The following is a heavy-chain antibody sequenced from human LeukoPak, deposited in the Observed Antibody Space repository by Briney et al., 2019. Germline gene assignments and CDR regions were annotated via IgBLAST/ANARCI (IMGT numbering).Heavy chain of an antibody. V-gene: IGHV4-34*01. Sequence: PSETLSLTCAVYGGSFSGYYWSWIRQPPGKGLEWIGEINHSGSTNYNPSLKSRVTISVDTSKNQFSLKLSSVTAADTAAYYCARDPVVPATSMQFDWYFDLWGRGTLVTVSS. J-gene: IGHJ2*01. D-gene: IGHD2-21*02. CDR2: INHSGST. CDR1: GGSFSGYY. CDR3: ARDPVVPATSMQFDWYFDL.